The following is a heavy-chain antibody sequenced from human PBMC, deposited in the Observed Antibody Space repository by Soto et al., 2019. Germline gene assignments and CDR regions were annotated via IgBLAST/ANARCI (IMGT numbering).Heavy chain of an antibody. D-gene: IGHD3-10*01. Sequence: GESLKISSRGSEYSFTSYWIGWVRQMPERGLEWMGIIHPRDSDTRYSPSFQGQVIISADMSISTAYLLWNSLKASDTAMYYCARLDYGSGSHLYYFDYWGQGTPVTVSS. CDR1: EYSFTSYW. CDR3: ARLDYGSGSHLYYFDY. V-gene: IGHV5-51*01. CDR2: IHPRDSDT. J-gene: IGHJ4*02.